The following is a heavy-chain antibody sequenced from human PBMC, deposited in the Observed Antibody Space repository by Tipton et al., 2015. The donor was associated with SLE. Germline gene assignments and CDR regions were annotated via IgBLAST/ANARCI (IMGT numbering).Heavy chain of an antibody. Sequence: GSLRLSCAASGFTFSSSWMHWVRQAPGKGLVWVSRINSDGSSPTYADSVKGRFTISRDNAKNTLYLQINSLRAEDTAVYYCASPFDLGYWGQGTLVTVSS. CDR3: ASPFDLGY. D-gene: IGHD3-16*01. CDR1: GFTFSSSW. CDR2: INSDGSSP. V-gene: IGHV3-74*01. J-gene: IGHJ4*02.